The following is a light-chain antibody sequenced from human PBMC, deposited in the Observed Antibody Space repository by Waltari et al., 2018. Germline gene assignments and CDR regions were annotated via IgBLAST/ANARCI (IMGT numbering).Light chain of an antibody. CDR2: EVS. CDR1: DSDVGAYDF. J-gene: IGLJ1*01. V-gene: IGLV2-14*01. Sequence: QSALTQPASVSGSPGQSITISCSGTDSDVGAYDFVSCYQQHPGKAPHLIIYEVSNRPSGISTRFSASKSGNTASLTISGLQAEDEADYYCSSYTTSSAPGVFGTGTRVTVL. CDR3: SSYTTSSAPGV.